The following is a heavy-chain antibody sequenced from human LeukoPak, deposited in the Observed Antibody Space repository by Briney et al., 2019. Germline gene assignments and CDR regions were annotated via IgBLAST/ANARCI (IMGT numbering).Heavy chain of an antibody. J-gene: IGHJ6*02. CDR2: IRSKANSYAT. CDR3: TTYPERGVYYYYYGMDV. Sequence: PGGSLRLSCAASGFTFSGSAMHWVRQASGKGLEWVGRIRSKANSYATAYAASVKGRFTISRDDSKNTAYLQMNSLQTEDTAVDYCTTYPERGVYYYYYGMDVWGQGTTVTVSS. CDR1: GFTFSGSA. V-gene: IGHV3-73*01. D-gene: IGHD1-1*01.